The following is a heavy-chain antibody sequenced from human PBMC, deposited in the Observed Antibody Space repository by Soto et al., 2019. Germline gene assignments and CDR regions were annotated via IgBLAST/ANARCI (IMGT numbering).Heavy chain of an antibody. D-gene: IGHD1-26*01. CDR2: IFWDDDK. V-gene: IGHV2-5*02. CDR1: GFSLSTSGVA. J-gene: IGHJ3*02. Sequence: QITLKESGPTLVKPTQTLTLTCTFSGFSLSTSGVAVGWIRHPPGKALEWLAIIFWDDDKRYSPSLKSRLTITMDFYKNQVGLTMTIIDPVDTATYYCAHSPYSRTSRVAFDIWGQGTIVTVSS. CDR3: AHSPYSRTSRVAFDI.